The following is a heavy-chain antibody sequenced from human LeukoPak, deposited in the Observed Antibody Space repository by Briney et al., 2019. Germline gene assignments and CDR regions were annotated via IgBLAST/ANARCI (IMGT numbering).Heavy chain of an antibody. CDR1: GYSISSGYY. CDR2: IYHSGST. CDR3: ARGGADSTPYDFWSGYFGAFDI. Sequence: SETLSLTCTVSGYSISSGYYWGWIRQPPGKGLEWIGSIYHSGSTYYNPSLKSRVTISVDTSKNQFSLKLRSVTAADTAVYYCARGGADSTPYDFWSGYFGAFDIWGQGTMVTVSS. D-gene: IGHD3-3*01. J-gene: IGHJ3*02. V-gene: IGHV4-38-2*02.